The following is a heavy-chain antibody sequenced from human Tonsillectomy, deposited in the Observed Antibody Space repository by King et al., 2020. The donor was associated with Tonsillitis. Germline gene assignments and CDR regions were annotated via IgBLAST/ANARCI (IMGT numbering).Heavy chain of an antibody. J-gene: IGHJ4*02. D-gene: IGHD2-2*01. CDR1: GYTFTSYF. CDR2: INSSGGST. Sequence: VQLVESGAEVKKPGASVKVSCKASGYTFTSYFIHWVRQAPGQGLEWMGRINSSGGSTSYAQKFQGRVTMTRDTSTSTVYMELSRLRSEDTAVYYCARGTLVGVGPAELSGLGNWGQGTLVTVSS. V-gene: IGHV1-46*01. CDR3: ARGTLVGVGPAELSGLGN.